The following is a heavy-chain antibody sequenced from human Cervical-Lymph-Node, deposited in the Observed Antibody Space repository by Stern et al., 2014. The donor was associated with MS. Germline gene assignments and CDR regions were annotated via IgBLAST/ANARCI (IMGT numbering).Heavy chain of an antibody. CDR1: GGTFSSYA. D-gene: IGHD4-11*01. CDR3: ARETNRGYSNWISY. Sequence: QVQLVQSGAEVKKPGSSVKVSCKASGGTFSSYAISWVRQAPGQGLELIGGIIPICGTANYAQKCQGRVTITADESTSTAYMELSSLRSEDTAVYYCARETNRGYSNWISYWGQGTLVTVSS. J-gene: IGHJ4*02. V-gene: IGHV1-69*01. CDR2: IIPICGTA.